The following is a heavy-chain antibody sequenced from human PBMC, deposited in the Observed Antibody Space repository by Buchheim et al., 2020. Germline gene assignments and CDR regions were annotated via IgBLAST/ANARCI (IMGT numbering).Heavy chain of an antibody. J-gene: IGHJ5*02. CDR3: ARGRGRRVGATGWNWFDP. V-gene: IGHV4-34*01. CDR2: INHSGST. Sequence: QVQLQQWGAGLLKPSETLSLTCAVYGGSFSGYYWSWIRQPPGKGLEWIGEINHSGSTNYNPSLKSRVTISVDTSKNQFSLKLSSVTAADTAVYYCARGRGRRVGATGWNWFDPWGQGTL. D-gene: IGHD1-26*01. CDR1: GGSFSGYY.